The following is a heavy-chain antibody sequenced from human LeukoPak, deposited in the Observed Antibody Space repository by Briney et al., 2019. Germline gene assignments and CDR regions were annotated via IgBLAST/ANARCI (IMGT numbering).Heavy chain of an antibody. Sequence: GGSLRLSCAASGSTFSSYAMSWVRQAPGKGLEWVSAISGSGGSTYYADSVKGRFTISRDNSKNTLYLQMNSLRAEDTAVYYCAKGTAVVGTAYYFDYWGQGTLVTVSS. V-gene: IGHV3-23*01. CDR1: GSTFSSYA. CDR2: ISGSGGST. CDR3: AKGTAVVGTAYYFDY. J-gene: IGHJ4*02. D-gene: IGHD6-19*01.